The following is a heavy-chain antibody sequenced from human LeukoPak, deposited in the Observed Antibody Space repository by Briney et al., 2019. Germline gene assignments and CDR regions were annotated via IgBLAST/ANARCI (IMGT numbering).Heavy chain of an antibody. D-gene: IGHD2-2*01. CDR1: GGSISSGGYS. CDR3: AGHLGYCSSTSCSDAFDI. V-gene: IGHV4-30-2*01. CDR2: IYHSGST. J-gene: IGHJ3*02. Sequence: SETLSLTCAVSGGSISSGGYSWSWIRQPPGKGLEWIGYIYHSGSTYYNPSLKSRVTISVDRSKNQFSLKLSSVTAADTAVYYCAGHLGYCSSTSCSDAFDIWGQGTVVTVSS.